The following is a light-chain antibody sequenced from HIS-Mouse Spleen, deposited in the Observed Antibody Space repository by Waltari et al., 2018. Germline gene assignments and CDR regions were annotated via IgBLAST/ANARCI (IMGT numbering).Light chain of an antibody. CDR1: SLRSTY. V-gene: IGLV3-19*01. Sequence: SSELTQDPVVSVALGQTVRSTCQGDSLRSTYASWYQQKPGQAPVLVIYGKNHRPSGIPDRFSGSSSGNTASLTITGAQAEDEADYYCNSRDSSGNPYVFGTGTKVTVL. CDR3: NSRDSSGNPYV. J-gene: IGLJ1*01. CDR2: GKN.